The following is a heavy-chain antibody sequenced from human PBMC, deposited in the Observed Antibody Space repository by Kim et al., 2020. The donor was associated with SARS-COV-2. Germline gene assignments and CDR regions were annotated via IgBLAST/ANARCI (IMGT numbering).Heavy chain of an antibody. CDR1: GGSVSSGSYY. CDR2: IYYSGST. V-gene: IGHV4-61*01. D-gene: IGHD3-10*01. CDR3: ARYMVRGVKKLDY. Sequence: SETLSLTCTVSGGSVSSGSYYWSWIRQPPGKGLEWIGYIYYSGSTNYNPSLKSRVTISVDTSKNQFSLKLSSVTAADTAVYYCARYMVRGVKKLDYWGQGTLVTVSS. J-gene: IGHJ4*02.